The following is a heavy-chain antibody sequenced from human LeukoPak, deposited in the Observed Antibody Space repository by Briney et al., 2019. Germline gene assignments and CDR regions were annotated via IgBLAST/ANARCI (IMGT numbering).Heavy chain of an antibody. D-gene: IGHD1-1*01. Sequence: KPSETLSLTCTVSGSSITNYYWSWIRQSAGKGLEWIGRIYPNGSTHSNPSLKSRVTMSLDTSKSQFSLGLSSVTAADTAVYYCARVRPNWNDGTFDYWGQGTLVTVSS. V-gene: IGHV4-4*07. CDR2: IYPNGST. CDR1: GSSITNYY. CDR3: ARVRPNWNDGTFDY. J-gene: IGHJ4*02.